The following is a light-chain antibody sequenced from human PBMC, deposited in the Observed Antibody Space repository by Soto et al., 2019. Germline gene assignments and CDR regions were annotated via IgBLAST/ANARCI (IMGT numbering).Light chain of an antibody. CDR3: QQYNSDPLT. Sequence: DIPMTQSPPTLSASIRDRVTITCRASQKISGWLAWYQQKPGKAPKLLIYDASSLQSGVPSRFSGSGSGTEFTLTISSLQPDDFATYYCQQYNSDPLTFGQGTKVEIK. J-gene: IGKJ1*01. CDR1: QKISGW. V-gene: IGKV1-5*01. CDR2: DAS.